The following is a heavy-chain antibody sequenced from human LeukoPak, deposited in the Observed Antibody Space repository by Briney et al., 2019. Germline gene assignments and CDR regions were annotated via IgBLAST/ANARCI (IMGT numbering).Heavy chain of an antibody. J-gene: IGHJ5*02. V-gene: IGHV1-69*05. CDR3: ARDNYAGANWFDP. CDR2: IIPIFGTA. CDR1: GGTFSSYA. Sequence: EASVKVSCKASGGTFSSYAISWVRQAPGQGLEWMGGIIPIFGTANYAQKFHGRVTITTDESTSTAYMELSSLRSEDTAVYYCARDNYAGANWFDPWGQGTLVTVSS. D-gene: IGHD1-7*01.